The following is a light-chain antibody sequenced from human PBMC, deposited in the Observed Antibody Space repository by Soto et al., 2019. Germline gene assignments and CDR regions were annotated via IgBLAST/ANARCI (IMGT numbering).Light chain of an antibody. CDR2: DAS. CDR1: QSVSSY. Sequence: EIVVTKSPPTLSLSPGERATLSCRASQSVSSYLAWYQQKPGQAPRLLIYDASNRATGIPARFSGSGSGTDFTLTIISLEPEDFAVYYCQQRSNLPPRTFGQGTRLEIK. CDR3: QQRSNLPPRT. J-gene: IGKJ5*01. V-gene: IGKV3-11*01.